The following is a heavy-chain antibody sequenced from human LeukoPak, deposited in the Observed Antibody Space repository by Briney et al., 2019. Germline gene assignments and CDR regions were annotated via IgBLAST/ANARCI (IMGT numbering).Heavy chain of an antibody. CDR2: IYYTGGT. V-gene: IGHV4-59*12. J-gene: IGHJ4*02. CDR3: SKSTVAGAFDY. Sequence: SETLSLTCTVSGGSISPFYWNWIRQPAGKGLEWIGYIYYTGGTSYSPSLNSRATISVDTSKTQISLKLNSVTAADTAVYYCSKSTVAGAFDYWGQGTLVTVSS. CDR1: GGSISPFY. D-gene: IGHD6-19*01.